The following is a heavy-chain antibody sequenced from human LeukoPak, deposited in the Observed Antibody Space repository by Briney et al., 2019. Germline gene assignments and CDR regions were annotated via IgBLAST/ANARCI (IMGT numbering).Heavy chain of an antibody. J-gene: IGHJ3*02. CDR2: IGIAGDT. D-gene: IGHD5-12*01. Sequence: PGGSLRLSCAASGFAFSTYDMHWVRQATGKGLEWVSAIGIAGDTYYPGSVKGRFTFSRENAKNSLYLQMNSLRAGDTAVYYCARGYVHAFDIWGQGTMVTVSS. CDR3: ARGYVHAFDI. CDR1: GFAFSTYD. V-gene: IGHV3-13*04.